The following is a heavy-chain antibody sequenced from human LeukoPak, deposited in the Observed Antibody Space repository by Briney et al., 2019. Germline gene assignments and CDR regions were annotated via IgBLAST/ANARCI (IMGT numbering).Heavy chain of an antibody. D-gene: IGHD6-19*01. CDR2: IKQDGSEK. Sequence: PGGSLRLSCAASGFTFSSYWMSWVRQAPGKGLEWVANIKQDGSEKYYVDSVKGRFTISRDNAKNSLYLQMNSLRAVDTAVYYCARGVVAVAGTWYFDYWGQGTLVTVSS. J-gene: IGHJ4*02. CDR1: GFTFSSYW. V-gene: IGHV3-7*01. CDR3: ARGVVAVAGTWYFDY.